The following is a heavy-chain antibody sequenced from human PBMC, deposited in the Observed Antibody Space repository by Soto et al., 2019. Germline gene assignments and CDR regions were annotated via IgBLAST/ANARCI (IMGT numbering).Heavy chain of an antibody. V-gene: IGHV1-58*01. CDR2: IVVGSGNT. CDR1: GFTFTSSA. Sequence: ASVKVSCKASGFTFTSSAVQWVRQARGQRLEWIGWIVVGSGNTNYAQKLQERVTITRDMSTSTAYMELSSLRSEDTAVYYCAADAGLAAQKASYYYYGMDVWGQGTTVTVSS. D-gene: IGHD6-13*01. J-gene: IGHJ6*02. CDR3: AADAGLAAQKASYYYYGMDV.